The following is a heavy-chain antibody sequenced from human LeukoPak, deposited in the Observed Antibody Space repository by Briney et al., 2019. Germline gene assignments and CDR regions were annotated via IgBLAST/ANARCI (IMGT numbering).Heavy chain of an antibody. J-gene: IGHJ6*03. D-gene: IGHD2-15*01. CDR2: INPSGGST. Sequence: ASVKVSCKASGYTFTSYYMHWVRQAPGQGLEWMGIINPSGGSTSYAQKFQGRVTMTRDMSTSTVYMELSSLRSEDTAVYYCARAEVVVAATPYYMDAWGKGTTVTVSS. V-gene: IGHV1-46*01. CDR1: GYTFTSYY. CDR3: ARAEVVVAATPYYMDA.